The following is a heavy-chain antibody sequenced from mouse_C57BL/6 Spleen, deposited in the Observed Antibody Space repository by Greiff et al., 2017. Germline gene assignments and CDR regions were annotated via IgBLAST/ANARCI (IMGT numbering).Heavy chain of an antibody. J-gene: IGHJ4*01. CDR2: ISSGGSYT. V-gene: IGHV5-6*01. CDR1: GFTFSSYG. CDR3: ARHTGTGAMDY. Sequence: VKLVESGGDLVKPGGSLKLSCAASGFTFSSYGMSWVRQTPDKRLEWVATISSGGSYTYYPDSVKGRFTISRDNAKNTLYLQMSSLKSEDTAMYYCARHTGTGAMDYWGQGTSVTVSS. D-gene: IGHD4-1*01.